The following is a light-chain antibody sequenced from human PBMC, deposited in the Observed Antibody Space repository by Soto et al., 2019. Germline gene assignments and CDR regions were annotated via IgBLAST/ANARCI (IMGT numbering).Light chain of an antibody. CDR3: MQALQTPLT. V-gene: IGKV2-28*01. J-gene: IGKJ4*01. CDR1: QSLLHSHGYTY. Sequence: DLVMTQSPVSLPVTPGEPASISCRSSQSLLHSHGYTYLDWYLQKPGQSPQLLIYMGSTRASGVPDRFSGSGSGTDFTLKISRVEAEDVGVYYCMQALQTPLTFGGGTKVEIK. CDR2: MGS.